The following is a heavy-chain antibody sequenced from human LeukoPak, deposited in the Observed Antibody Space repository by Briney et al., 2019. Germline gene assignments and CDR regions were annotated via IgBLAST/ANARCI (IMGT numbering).Heavy chain of an antibody. CDR2: IYYSGST. Sequence: SETLSLTCTVSGGSISSSSYYWGWIRQPPGKGLEWIGSIYYSGSTYYNPSLKSRVTISVDTSKNQFSLKLSSVTAADTAVYYCARAAESGSGSYVLWWFDPWGQGTLVTVSS. CDR1: GGSISSSSYY. D-gene: IGHD3-10*01. CDR3: ARAAESGSGSYVLWWFDP. J-gene: IGHJ5*02. V-gene: IGHV4-39*07.